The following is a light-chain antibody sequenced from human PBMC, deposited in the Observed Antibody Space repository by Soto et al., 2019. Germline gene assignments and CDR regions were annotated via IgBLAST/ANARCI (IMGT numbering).Light chain of an antibody. CDR1: QGISSN. Sequence: QLTQSPSSLSASVVDRVTITCRASQGISSNLAWYQQKPGRAPKLLIFGASTLQSGVPSRFSGSGSGTDFTLTISSLEPEDFAVYYCQQRSNWLSITFGQGTRLEIK. CDR2: GAS. J-gene: IGKJ5*01. CDR3: QQRSNWLSIT. V-gene: IGKV1-9*01.